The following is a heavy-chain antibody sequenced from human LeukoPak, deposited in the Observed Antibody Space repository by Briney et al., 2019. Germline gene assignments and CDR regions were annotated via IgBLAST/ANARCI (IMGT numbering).Heavy chain of an antibody. CDR2: IYPGNSDT. V-gene: IGHV5-51*01. J-gene: IGHJ6*02. D-gene: IGHD1-1*01. CDR3: ARHRVDINSPRGMDV. CDR1: GYNFITYW. Sequence: GESLKISCKGSGYNFITYWIGWVRQMPGKGLEWMGIIYPGNSDTRYSPSFQGQDTFSADKSISTAYLQWSSLKASDTAMYYCARHRVDINSPRGMDVWGQGTTVTVSS.